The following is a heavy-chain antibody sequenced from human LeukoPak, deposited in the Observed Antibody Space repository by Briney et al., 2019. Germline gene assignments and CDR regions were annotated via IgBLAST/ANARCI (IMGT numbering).Heavy chain of an antibody. J-gene: IGHJ6*02. V-gene: IGHV1-8*01. CDR2: MNPNSGNT. D-gene: IGHD5-12*01. CDR3: AKRDSPIVATEYYYYGMDV. Sequence: ASVKVSCKASGYTFTSYDINWVRQATGQGLEWMGWMNPNSGNTGYAQKFQGRVTMTRNTSISTAYMEPSSLRSEDTAVYYCAKRDSPIVATEYYYYGMDVWGQGTTVTVSS. CDR1: GYTFTSYD.